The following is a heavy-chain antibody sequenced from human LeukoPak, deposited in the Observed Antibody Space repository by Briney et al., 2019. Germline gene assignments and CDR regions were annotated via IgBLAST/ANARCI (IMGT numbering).Heavy chain of an antibody. Sequence: GASVKVSCKASGYTFTSYGISWVRQAPGQGLEWMGWISAYNGNTNYAQKLQGRITMTTDTSTSTAYMELRSLRSDDTAVYYCARVSTRRREYYFDYWGQGILVIVSS. J-gene: IGHJ4*02. V-gene: IGHV1-18*01. CDR3: ARVSTRRREYYFDY. D-gene: IGHD3-10*01. CDR1: GYTFTSYG. CDR2: ISAYNGNT.